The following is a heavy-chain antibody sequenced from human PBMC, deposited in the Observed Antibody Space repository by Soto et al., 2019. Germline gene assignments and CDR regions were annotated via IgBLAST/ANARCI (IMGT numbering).Heavy chain of an antibody. V-gene: IGHV3-23*01. Sequence: GGSLRLSCAASGFTFSSYAMSWVRRAPGKGLEWVSAISGSGGSTYYADSVKGRFTISRDNSKNTLYLQMNSLRAEDTAVYYCAKYAPRITIFRVVIRPDYYHYGMEVWGQGATATVSS. D-gene: IGHD3-3*01. CDR1: GFTFSSYA. CDR3: AKYAPRITIFRVVIRPDYYHYGMEV. CDR2: ISGSGGST. J-gene: IGHJ6*02.